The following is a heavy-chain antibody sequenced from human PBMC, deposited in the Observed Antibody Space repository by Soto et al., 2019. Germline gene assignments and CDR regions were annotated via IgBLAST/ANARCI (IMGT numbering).Heavy chain of an antibody. CDR3: ASGQSLYRSETQGGEDYYYYGMDV. Sequence: GASVKVSCKASGYTFTSYYMHWVRQAPGQGLEWMGIINPSGGSTSYAQKFQGRVTMTRDTSTSTVYMELSSLRSEDTAVYYCASGQSLYRSETQGGEDYYYYGMDVWGQGTTVTVSS. D-gene: IGHD2-2*02. CDR1: GYTFTSYY. CDR2: INPSGGST. J-gene: IGHJ6*02. V-gene: IGHV1-46*03.